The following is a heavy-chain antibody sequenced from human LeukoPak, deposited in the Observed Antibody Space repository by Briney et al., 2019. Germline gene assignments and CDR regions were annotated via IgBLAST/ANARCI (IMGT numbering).Heavy chain of an antibody. J-gene: IGHJ4*02. D-gene: IGHD2-2*01. V-gene: IGHV3-74*03. CDR1: GFTFSTYW. Sequence: GGSLRLSCAASGFTFSTYWMHWVRHAPGKGLVWVSRINGDGRIITYADSVKGRCTISRDNVKNTVYLQMNSLRAEDTAVYYCVVGIGNYWGQGTLVTVSS. CDR3: VVGIGNY. CDR2: INGDGRII.